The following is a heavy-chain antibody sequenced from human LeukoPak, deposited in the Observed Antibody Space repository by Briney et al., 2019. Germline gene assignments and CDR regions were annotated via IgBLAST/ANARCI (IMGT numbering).Heavy chain of an antibody. CDR1: GFTFSSYA. CDR3: AKGSRDPRCSGGSCYSYYYYGMDV. Sequence: GGSLRLSCAASGFTFSSYAMSWVRQAPGKGLEWVSAISGSGGSTYYADSVKGRFTISRDNSKNTLYLQMNSLRAEDTAVYYCAKGSRDPRCSGGSCYSYYYYGMDVWGQGTTVTVSS. D-gene: IGHD2-15*01. J-gene: IGHJ6*02. CDR2: ISGSGGST. V-gene: IGHV3-23*01.